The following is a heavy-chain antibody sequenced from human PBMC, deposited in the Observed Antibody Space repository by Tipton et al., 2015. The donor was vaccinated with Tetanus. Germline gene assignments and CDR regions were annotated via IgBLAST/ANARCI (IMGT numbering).Heavy chain of an antibody. V-gene: IGHV1-3*01. CDR3: ARGGVGYCSSTSCYLFDP. D-gene: IGHD2-2*01. Sequence: SGPEVKVSCKASGYTFTSYAMHWVRQAPGQRLEWMGWINAGNGNTEYSQKFQGRVTITRDTSASTAYMELSSLRSEDTAVYYCARGGVGYCSSTSCYLFDPWGQGTLVTVSS. CDR1: GYTFTSYA. CDR2: INAGNGNT. J-gene: IGHJ5*02.